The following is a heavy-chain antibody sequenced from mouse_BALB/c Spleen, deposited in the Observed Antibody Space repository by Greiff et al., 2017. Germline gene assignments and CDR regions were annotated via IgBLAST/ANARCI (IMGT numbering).Heavy chain of an antibody. V-gene: IGHV5-4*02. J-gene: IGHJ4*01. Sequence: EVQVVESGGGLVKPGGSLKLSCAASGFTFSDYYMYWVRQTPEKRLEWVATISDGGSYTYYPDSVKGRFTISRDNAKNNLYLQMSSLKSEDTAMYYCARREDYDEGPMDYWGQGTSVTVSS. CDR1: GFTFSDYY. CDR2: ISDGGSYT. CDR3: ARREDYDEGPMDY. D-gene: IGHD2-4*01.